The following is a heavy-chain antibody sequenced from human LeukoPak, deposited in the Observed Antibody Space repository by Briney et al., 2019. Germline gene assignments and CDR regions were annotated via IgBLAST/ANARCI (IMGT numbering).Heavy chain of an antibody. D-gene: IGHD5-24*01. J-gene: IGHJ4*02. CDR2: IRSKAHGGIT. CDR3: TRVEREITVRLYYFDY. Sequence: GGSLRLSCTASGFTFGDYAMSWVRQAPGKGLECVAFIRSKAHGGITEYAASVKGRFTISRDDSKSIAYLQMDSLKTEDAAVYYCTRVEREITVRLYYFDYWGQGTLVTVSS. CDR1: GFTFGDYA. V-gene: IGHV3-49*04.